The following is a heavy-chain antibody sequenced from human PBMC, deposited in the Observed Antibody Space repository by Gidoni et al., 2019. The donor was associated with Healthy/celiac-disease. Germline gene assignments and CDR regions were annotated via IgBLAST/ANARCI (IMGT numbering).Heavy chain of an antibody. V-gene: IGHV4-34*01. J-gene: IGHJ6*02. Sequence: QVQLQQWGAGLLKPSETLSLTCAVYGGSFSGYYWSWIRQPPGKGLEWIGEINHSGSTNYTPSLKSRVTISVDTSKNQFSLKLSSVTAADTAVYYCARINYYGSGSYSYYYYYGMDVWGQGTTVTVSS. CDR2: INHSGST. CDR3: ARINYYGSGSYSYYYYYGMDV. D-gene: IGHD3-10*01. CDR1: GGSFSGYY.